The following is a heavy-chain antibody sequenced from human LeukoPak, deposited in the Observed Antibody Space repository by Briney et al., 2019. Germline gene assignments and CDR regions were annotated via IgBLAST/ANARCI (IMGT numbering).Heavy chain of an antibody. CDR1: GFTFSSYW. D-gene: IGHD3-3*01. J-gene: IGHJ6*02. CDR2: IKQDGSEK. CDR3: ARDFWSGRYYYGMDV. Sequence: GALRLSCAASGFTFSSYWMSWVRQAPGKGLEWVANIKQDGSEKYYVDSVKGRFTISRDNAKNSLYLQMNSLRAEGTAVYYCARDFWSGRYYYGMDVWGQGTTVTVSS. V-gene: IGHV3-7*03.